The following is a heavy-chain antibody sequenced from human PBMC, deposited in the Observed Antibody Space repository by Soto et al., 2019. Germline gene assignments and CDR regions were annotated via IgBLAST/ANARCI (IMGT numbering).Heavy chain of an antibody. V-gene: IGHV1-3*01. D-gene: IGHD3-10*01. CDR2: FNAGNGNT. CDR1: GYTFTSYA. J-gene: IGHJ6*03. Sequence: GASVKVSCKASGYTFTSYAMHWVRQAPGQRLEWMGWFNAGNGNTKYSQKFQGRVTITRDTSASTAYMELSSLRSEDTAVYYCARGIGELVSLMDVWGKGTTVTVSS. CDR3: ARGIGELVSLMDV.